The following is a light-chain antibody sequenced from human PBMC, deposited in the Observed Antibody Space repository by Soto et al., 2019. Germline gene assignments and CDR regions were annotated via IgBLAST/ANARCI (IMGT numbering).Light chain of an antibody. CDR3: TSPTPGSLYV. CDR2: MVS. Sequence: QSVLTQPASVSGSPGQSITISCTGTSSDVGNYNYVSWYQQYPGRVPKLLIYMVSNRPSGVSNRFSGSKSGNTASLTISGLQAEDEADYFCTSPTPGSLYVLGTGTKVT. J-gene: IGLJ1*01. CDR1: SSDVGNYNY. V-gene: IGLV2-14*01.